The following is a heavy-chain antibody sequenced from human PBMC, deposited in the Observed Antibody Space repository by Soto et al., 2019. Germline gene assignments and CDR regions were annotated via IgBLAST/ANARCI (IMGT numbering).Heavy chain of an antibody. CDR2: IKQDGSEK. Sequence: EVQLVESGGDLVQPGGSLRLSCAASGFTFSSYWMSWVRQAPGKGLEWVANIKQDGSEKYYVDSVKGRFTISRDNAKNSLYLQMNSRRAEDTAVYYCARDQRWRRGSSAAKDAFDIWGQGTMVTVSS. J-gene: IGHJ3*02. D-gene: IGHD2-2*01. CDR1: GFTFSSYW. CDR3: ARDQRWRRGSSAAKDAFDI. V-gene: IGHV3-7*01.